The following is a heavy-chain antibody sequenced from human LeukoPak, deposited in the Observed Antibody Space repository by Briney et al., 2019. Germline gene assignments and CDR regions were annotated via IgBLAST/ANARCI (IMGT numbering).Heavy chain of an antibody. CDR2: ISGSGAST. CDR3: AKDVGKWESLHFFDY. Sequence: GGSLRLSCAASGFTFSSYGMHWVRQAPGKGLEWISGISGSGASTYYADSVTGRFTISRDNSRNTLYLQMNSLRGDDAAVYYCAKDVGKWESLHFFDYWGQGTLVTVSS. J-gene: IGHJ4*02. V-gene: IGHV3-23*01. D-gene: IGHD1-26*01. CDR1: GFTFSSYG.